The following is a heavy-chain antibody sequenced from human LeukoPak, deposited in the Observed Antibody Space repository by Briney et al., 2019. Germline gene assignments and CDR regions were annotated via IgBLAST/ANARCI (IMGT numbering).Heavy chain of an antibody. D-gene: IGHD1-26*01. Sequence: SQTLSLTCTVSGGSISSGSYYWSWIPQPAGKGLEWIVRIYTSGSTNYNPSLKSRVTISVDTSKNQFSLKLSSVTAADTAVYYCASYSGSYLYYYYYMDVWGKGTTVTVSS. CDR3: ASYSGSYLYYYYYMDV. CDR2: IYTSGST. CDR1: GGSISSGSYY. J-gene: IGHJ6*03. V-gene: IGHV4-61*02.